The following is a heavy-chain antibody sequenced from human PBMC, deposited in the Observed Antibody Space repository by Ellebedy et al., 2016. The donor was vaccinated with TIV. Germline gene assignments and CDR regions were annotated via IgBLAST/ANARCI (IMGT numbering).Heavy chain of an antibody. D-gene: IGHD2-2*01. CDR3: ASAISPRYCSSTSCYGAWFDP. Sequence: ASVKVSCKASGGTFSSYAISWVRQAPGQGLEWMGGIIPIFGTANYAQKFQGRVTITADESTSTAYMELSSLRSEDTAVYYCASAISPRYCSSTSCYGAWFDPWGQGTLVTVSS. CDR1: GGTFSSYA. V-gene: IGHV1-69*13. CDR2: IIPIFGTA. J-gene: IGHJ5*02.